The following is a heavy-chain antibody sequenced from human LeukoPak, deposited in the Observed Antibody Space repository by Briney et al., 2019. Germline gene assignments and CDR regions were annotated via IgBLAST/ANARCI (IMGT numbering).Heavy chain of an antibody. CDR1: GFTFSSYT. CDR3: ARRQRQQLVRDAFDI. D-gene: IGHD6-13*01. Sequence: GGSLRLSCVASGFTFSSYTMHWVRQAPGKGLEWVSHISSSSNSIYYADSVKGRFTISRDNARNSLYLQMNSLRAEDTALYHCARRQRQQLVRDAFDIWGQGTMVTVSS. J-gene: IGHJ3*02. V-gene: IGHV3-48*04. CDR2: ISSSSNSI.